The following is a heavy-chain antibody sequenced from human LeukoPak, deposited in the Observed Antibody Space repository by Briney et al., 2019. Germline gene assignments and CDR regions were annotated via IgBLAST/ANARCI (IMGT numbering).Heavy chain of an antibody. CDR2: IYYSGSS. CDR3: ARRLRQNLFDP. CDR1: GVSISSDY. Sequence: SETLSLTCTVSGVSISSDYWSWIRLPPGKGLEWIGYIYYSGSSNYNPSLKSRVTMSVDTSKNQFSLKLTSVTAADTAAYYCARRLRQNLFDPWGQGTLVTVS. D-gene: IGHD4-17*01. V-gene: IGHV4-59*08. J-gene: IGHJ5*02.